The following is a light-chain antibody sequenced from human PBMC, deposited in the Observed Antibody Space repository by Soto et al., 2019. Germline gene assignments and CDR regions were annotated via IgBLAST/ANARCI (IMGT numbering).Light chain of an antibody. V-gene: IGKV1-5*03. Sequence: DIQITQSPSTLSASVGDRVTITCRASQSISSWLAWYQQKPGKAPKLLIYKASSLESEVPSRFSGSGSGTEFTLTISSLQPDDFATYYCQQYNNSFGQGTKVDIK. CDR2: KAS. CDR3: QQYNNS. CDR1: QSISSW. J-gene: IGKJ2*01.